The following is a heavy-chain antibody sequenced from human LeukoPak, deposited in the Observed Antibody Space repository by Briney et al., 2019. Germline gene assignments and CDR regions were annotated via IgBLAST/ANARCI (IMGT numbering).Heavy chain of an antibody. CDR1: GGSISNSSYY. J-gene: IGHJ4*02. CDR2: IYYSGNT. CDR3: ARGWTGARRYFDY. D-gene: IGHD3/OR15-3a*01. V-gene: IGHV4-39*07. Sequence: SETLSLTCTVSGGSISNSSYYWGWIRQPPGKGLDWIGSIYYSGNTYYNPSLMSRVTISVDTSKNQFSLRLSSVTAADTAVYYCARGWTGARRYFDYWGQGTLVTVSS.